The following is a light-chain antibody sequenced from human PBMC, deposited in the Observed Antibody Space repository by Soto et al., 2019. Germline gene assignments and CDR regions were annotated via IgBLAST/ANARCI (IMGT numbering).Light chain of an antibody. V-gene: IGKV1-39*01. Sequence: DIQMTQSPSSLSVSVGDRVTITCRATQSITNYLNWYQQKPGKAPKLLVYGASSLQSGVPSRFSGNGSGTDFPLTISSLQPEDFASYYCLQRDSYPYTFGQGTKLEL. CDR3: LQRDSYPYT. CDR1: QSITNY. CDR2: GAS. J-gene: IGKJ2*01.